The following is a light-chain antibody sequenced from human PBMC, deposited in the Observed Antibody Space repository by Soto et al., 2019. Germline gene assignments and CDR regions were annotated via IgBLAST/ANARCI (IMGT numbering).Light chain of an antibody. Sequence: SYELTQSPSVSVSPGQTATITCSGDELGDKYACWYQHKPGQSPVLVIYQGNKRPSGIPERFSGSNSGNTATLTIRGTQAMDEADYYCQAWDDSSVVFGGGTKLTVL. CDR2: QGN. CDR3: QAWDDSSVV. CDR1: ELGDKY. J-gene: IGLJ2*01. V-gene: IGLV3-1*01.